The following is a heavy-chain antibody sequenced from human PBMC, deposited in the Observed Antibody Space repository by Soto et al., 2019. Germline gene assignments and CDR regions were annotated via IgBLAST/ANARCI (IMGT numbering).Heavy chain of an antibody. J-gene: IGHJ4*02. V-gene: IGHV3-30*18. CDR2: ISYDGSNK. CDR1: GFTFSSYG. D-gene: IGHD3-10*01. CDR3: AKEKGYYGSGSYLNFDY. Sequence: GGSLRLSCAASGFTFSSYGMHWVRQAPGKGLEWVAVISYDGSNKYYADYVKGRFTISRDNSKNTLYLQMNSLRAEDTAVYYCAKEKGYYGSGSYLNFDYWGQGTLVTVSS.